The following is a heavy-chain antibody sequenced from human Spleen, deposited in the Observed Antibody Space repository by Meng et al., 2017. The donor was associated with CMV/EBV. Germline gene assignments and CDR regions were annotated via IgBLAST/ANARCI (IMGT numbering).Heavy chain of an antibody. CDR3: ATLLRFMEWLSSSNYYDMDV. J-gene: IGHJ6*02. Sequence: GGSLRLSCAASGFTFRTYSMHWVRQAPGKGLEWVAVISSDGSNKYYADSVKGRFTISRDNSRNTLHLQMNSLRAEDTAVYYCATLLRFMEWLSSSNYYDMDVWGQGTTVTVS. D-gene: IGHD3-3*01. CDR2: ISSDGSNK. V-gene: IGHV3-30-3*01. CDR1: GFTFRTYS.